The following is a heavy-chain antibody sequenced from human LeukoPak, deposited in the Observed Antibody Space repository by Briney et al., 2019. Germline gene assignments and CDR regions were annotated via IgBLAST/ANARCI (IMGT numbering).Heavy chain of an antibody. CDR1: GFTFDDYA. CDR2: ISWNSGSI. J-gene: IGHJ5*02. CDR3: ARRFSSGWSSFWFDP. V-gene: IGHV3-9*01. D-gene: IGHD6-19*01. Sequence: GGSLRLSCAASGFTFDDYAMHWVRQAPGKGLEWVSGISWNSGSIGYADSVKGRFTISRDNAKNSLYLQMNSLRAEDTALYYCARRFSSGWSSFWFDPWGQGTLVTVSS.